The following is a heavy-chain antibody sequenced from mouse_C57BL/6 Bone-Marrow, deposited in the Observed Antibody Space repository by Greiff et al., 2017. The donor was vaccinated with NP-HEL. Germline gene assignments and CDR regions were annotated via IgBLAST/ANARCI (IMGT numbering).Heavy chain of an antibody. J-gene: IGHJ2*01. CDR2: INPYNGDT. CDR1: GYSFTGYF. V-gene: IGHV1-20*01. D-gene: IGHD1-1*01. CDR3: ARSPVPGSRGFDY. Sequence: EVQLQQSGPELVKPGDSVKISCKASGYSFTGYFMNWVMQSHGKSLEWIGRINPYNGDTFYNQKFKGKATLTVDKSSSTAHMELRSLTSEDSAVYYCARSPVPGSRGFDYWGQGTTLTVSS.